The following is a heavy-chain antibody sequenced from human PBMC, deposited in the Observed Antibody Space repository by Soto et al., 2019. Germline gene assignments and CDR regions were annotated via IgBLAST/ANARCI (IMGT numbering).Heavy chain of an antibody. CDR3: ARHEPPLLKDQFDTRGFYPPQYYLDV. CDR2: IYPDDSDT. J-gene: IGHJ4*02. CDR1: GYSFTNYW. D-gene: IGHD3-22*01. Sequence: PGESLKISCKAFGYSFTNYWIGWVRQMPGKGLEWMGVIYPDDSDTRYSPSFQGQVTISADKSISTAYLQWSSLKVSDTAMYYCARHEPPLLKDQFDTRGFYPPQYYLDVWGQGTLVTVSS. V-gene: IGHV5-51*01.